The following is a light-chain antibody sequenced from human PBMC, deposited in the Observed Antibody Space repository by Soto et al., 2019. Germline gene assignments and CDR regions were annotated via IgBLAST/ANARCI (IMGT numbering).Light chain of an antibody. CDR2: ATS. CDR1: QGISSY. CDR3: QRYNSARWT. Sequence: IRMTQSPSSFSASTGDRVTITCRASQGISSYLAWYQQKPGKVPKLLIYATSTLQSGVPSRFSGSGSGTDFTLTISSLQPEDVATYYCQRYNSARWTFGQGTKVDIK. V-gene: IGKV1-27*01. J-gene: IGKJ1*01.